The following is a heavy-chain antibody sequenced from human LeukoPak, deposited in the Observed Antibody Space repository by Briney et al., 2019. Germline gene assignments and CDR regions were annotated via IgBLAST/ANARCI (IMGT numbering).Heavy chain of an antibody. D-gene: IGHD2-15*01. CDR1: GFTFSSCV. Sequence: LPGGSLRLSCAASGFTFSSCVMSWVRQGPVKGLEWVSGIRGGGGSTYYADCVKGRFTISRDNSKNAMYVKKGRVRAEETAEYFCAKGMLYCSGGSCYLGTFDIWGQGTMVTVSS. CDR3: AKGMLYCSGGSCYLGTFDI. V-gene: IGHV3-23*01. J-gene: IGHJ3*02. CDR2: IRGGGGST.